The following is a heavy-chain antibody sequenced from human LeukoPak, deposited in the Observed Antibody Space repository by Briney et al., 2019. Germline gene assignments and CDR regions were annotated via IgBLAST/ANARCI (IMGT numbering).Heavy chain of an antibody. V-gene: IGHV3-33*08. CDR2: IWYDGSNK. J-gene: IGHJ6*02. Sequence: GGSLRLSCAGSGFTFSSYGMHWVRQAPGKGLEWVAVIWYDGSNKYYADSVKGRFTISRDNSKNTLYLQMNSLRAEDTAVYYCARDLAYYDFWSGYYDYYYGMDVRGQGTTVTVSS. CDR3: ARDLAYYDFWSGYYDYYYGMDV. CDR1: GFTFSSYG. D-gene: IGHD3-3*01.